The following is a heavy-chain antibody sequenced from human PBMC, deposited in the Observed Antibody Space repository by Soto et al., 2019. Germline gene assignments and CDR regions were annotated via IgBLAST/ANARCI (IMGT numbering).Heavy chain of an antibody. Sequence: GGSLRLSCEASGFTFSSYEMHWVRQAPGKGPEWISYISASGDTIFYTDSVQGRFTSSRDNAKNSLFLQMNSLRAEDTAVYHCARGYAGTRPRGDMDIWGQGTSVTVSS. D-gene: IGHD1-1*01. J-gene: IGHJ6*02. CDR2: ISASGDTI. V-gene: IGHV3-48*03. CDR3: ARGYAGTRPRGDMDI. CDR1: GFTFSSYE.